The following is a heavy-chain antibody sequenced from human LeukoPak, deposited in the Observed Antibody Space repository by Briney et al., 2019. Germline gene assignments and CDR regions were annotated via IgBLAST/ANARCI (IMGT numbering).Heavy chain of an antibody. V-gene: IGHV3-23*01. J-gene: IGHJ6*02. CDR1: GFTFSNYA. CDR2: ISDSGGST. CDR3: ARYCISTSCYAPDSCYGMDV. D-gene: IGHD2-2*01. Sequence: GGSLRLSCAASGFTFSNYAMSWVRQAPGKGLEWVSAISDSGGSTFYSDSVKGRFTVSRDNSKNALYLQMDTLRAEDTAIYYCARYCISTSCYAPDSCYGMDVCGRGTTVTVSS.